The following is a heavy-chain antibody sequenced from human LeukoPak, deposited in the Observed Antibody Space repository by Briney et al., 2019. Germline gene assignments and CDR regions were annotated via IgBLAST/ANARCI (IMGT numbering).Heavy chain of an antibody. J-gene: IGHJ4*02. V-gene: IGHV1-2*02. CDR1: GYTFTGYY. CDR2: ISPNSGGT. Sequence: ASVKVSCKASGYTFTGYYMHWVRQAPGQGLEWMGWISPNSGGTNYAQKFQGRVTMTRDTSISTAYMELSRLRSDDTAVYYCAREVGAADCFDYWGQGTLVTVSS. CDR3: AREVGAADCFDY. D-gene: IGHD2-15*01.